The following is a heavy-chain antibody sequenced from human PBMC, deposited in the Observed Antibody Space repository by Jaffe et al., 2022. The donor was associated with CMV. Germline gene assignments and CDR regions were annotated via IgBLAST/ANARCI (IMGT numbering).Heavy chain of an antibody. V-gene: IGHV4-39*01. Sequence: QLQLQESGPGLVKPSETLSLTCTVSGGSISSSSYYWGWIRQPPGKGLEWIGSIYYSGSTYYNPSLKSRVTISVDTSKNQFSLKLSSVTAADTAVYYCARTIAAAGDPGYWYFDLWGRGTLVTVSS. CDR3: ARTIAAAGDPGYWYFDL. D-gene: IGHD6-13*01. J-gene: IGHJ2*01. CDR2: IYYSGST. CDR1: GGSISSSSYY.